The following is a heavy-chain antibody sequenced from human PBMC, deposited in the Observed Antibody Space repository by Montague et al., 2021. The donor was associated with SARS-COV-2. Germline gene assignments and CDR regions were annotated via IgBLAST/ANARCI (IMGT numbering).Heavy chain of an antibody. Sequence: SETLSLTCTVSGGSISSYYWSWIRQPPGKGLEWIGYIHYSGSTNYNPSLKSRVTISVDTSKKQFSLKLSSVTAADTAVYYCARLEAGDCSGGSCYSSCFDPWGQGTLVTVSS. CDR1: GGSISSYY. CDR2: IHYSGST. V-gene: IGHV4-59*08. J-gene: IGHJ5*02. D-gene: IGHD2-15*01. CDR3: ARLEAGDCSGGSCYSSCFDP.